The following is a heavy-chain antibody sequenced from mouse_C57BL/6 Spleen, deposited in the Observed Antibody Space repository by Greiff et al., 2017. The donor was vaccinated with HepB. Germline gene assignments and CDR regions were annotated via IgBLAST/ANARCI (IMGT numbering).Heavy chain of an antibody. Sequence: VQLQQPGAELVMPGASVKLSCKASGYTFTSYWMHWVKQRPGQGLEWIGEIDPSDSYTNYNQKFKGKSTLTVDKSSSTAYMQLSSLTSEDSAVYYCARPSSGYWFAYWGQGTLVTVSA. D-gene: IGHD3-2*02. CDR3: ARPSSGYWFAY. CDR1: GYTFTSYW. J-gene: IGHJ3*01. CDR2: IDPSDSYT. V-gene: IGHV1-69*01.